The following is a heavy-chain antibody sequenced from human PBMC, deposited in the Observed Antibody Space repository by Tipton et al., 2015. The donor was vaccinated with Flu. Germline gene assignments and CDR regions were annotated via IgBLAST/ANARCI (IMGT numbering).Heavy chain of an antibody. CDR1: GGSISSYY. Sequence: TLSLTCTVSGGSISSYYWSWIRQPPGKGLEWIGRIYTSGSTNYNPSLKSRVTMSVDTSKNQFSLKLSSVTAADTAVYYCARSHWYSSGGDAFDIWGQGTMVTVSS. J-gene: IGHJ3*02. CDR3: ARSHWYSSGGDAFDI. V-gene: IGHV4-4*07. D-gene: IGHD6-19*01. CDR2: IYTSGST.